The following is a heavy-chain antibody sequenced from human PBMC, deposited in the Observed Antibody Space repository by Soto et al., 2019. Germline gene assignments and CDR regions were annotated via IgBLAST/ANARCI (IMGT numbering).Heavy chain of an antibody. CDR2: INHSGST. CDR3: ARGPHIVVVPAAGYYYYGMDV. Sequence: SETLSLTCAVYGGSFSGYYWSWIRQPPGKGLEWIGEINHSGSTNYNPSLKSRVTISVDTSKNQFSLKLSSVTAADTAVYYCARGPHIVVVPAAGYYYYGMDVWGQGTTVTVSS. CDR1: GGSFSGYY. V-gene: IGHV4-34*01. D-gene: IGHD2-2*01. J-gene: IGHJ6*02.